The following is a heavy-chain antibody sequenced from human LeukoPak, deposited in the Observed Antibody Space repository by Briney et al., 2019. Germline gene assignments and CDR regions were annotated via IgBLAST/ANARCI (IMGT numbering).Heavy chain of an antibody. J-gene: IGHJ3*02. Sequence: PSQTLSLTCSVSGGSISSGGYYWSWIRQHPGKGLEWIGYIYYSGSTYYNPSLKSRVTISVDTSKNQFSLKLSSVTAADTAVYYCARAPESMIVLVIDAFDIWGQGTMVTVSS. CDR3: ARAPESMIVLVIDAFDI. V-gene: IGHV4-31*03. CDR1: GGSISSGGYY. CDR2: IYYSGST. D-gene: IGHD3-22*01.